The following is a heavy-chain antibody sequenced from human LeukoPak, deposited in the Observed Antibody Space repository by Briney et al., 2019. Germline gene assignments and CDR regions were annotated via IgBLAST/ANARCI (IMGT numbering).Heavy chain of an antibody. D-gene: IGHD4-17*01. CDR3: AKKILGDYDSNYFDY. Sequence: GGSLRLSCAASGFTFSSYAMSWVRQAPGKGLEWVSAISGSGGSTYYADSVKGRFTISRDNSKNTLYLQMNSLRAEDTAVYYCAKKILGDYDSNYFDYWGQGTLVTVSS. CDR1: GFTFSSYA. J-gene: IGHJ4*02. V-gene: IGHV3-23*01. CDR2: ISGSGGST.